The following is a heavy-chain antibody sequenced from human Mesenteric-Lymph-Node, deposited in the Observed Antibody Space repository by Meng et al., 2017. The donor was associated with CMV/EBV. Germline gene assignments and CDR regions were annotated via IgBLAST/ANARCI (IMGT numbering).Heavy chain of an antibody. CDR2: IGTAGNT. J-gene: IGHJ4*02. Sequence: LSCAASGFTFSNYDMHWVRQATGKALEWVSAIGTAGNTYYPGSVKGRFTISRDYSKNTLYLQMNSLKTEDTAVYYCTTVANPAYFNYWGQGTLVTVSS. CDR3: TTVANPAYFNY. V-gene: IGHV3-13*01. D-gene: IGHD6-19*01. CDR1: GFTFSNYD.